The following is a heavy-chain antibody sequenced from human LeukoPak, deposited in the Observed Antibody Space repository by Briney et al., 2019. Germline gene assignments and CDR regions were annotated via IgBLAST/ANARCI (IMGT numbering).Heavy chain of an antibody. CDR1: GGSISSYY. J-gene: IGHJ5*02. Sequence: SETLSLTCTVSGGSISSYYWSWIRQPPGKGLEWIGYIYYTGSTNYNPSLKSRVTISVDTSKNQFSLKLNSVSAADTAVYYCARDYPYYDSSGYYHWFDPWGQGTLVTVSS. CDR3: ARDYPYYDSSGYYHWFDP. V-gene: IGHV4-59*12. CDR2: IYYTGST. D-gene: IGHD3-22*01.